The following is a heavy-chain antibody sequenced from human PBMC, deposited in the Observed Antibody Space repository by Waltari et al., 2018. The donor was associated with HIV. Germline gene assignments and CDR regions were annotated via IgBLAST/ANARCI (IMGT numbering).Heavy chain of an antibody. J-gene: IGHJ6*01. V-gene: IGHV4-39*01. D-gene: IGHD3-22*01. CDR2: VQSSAPS. CDR1: GVSVSARNYFLDTTPSFY. Sequence: HLQESGLGLVKPSETLSLNCNVSGVSVSARNYFLDTTPSFYWEWVRHPPGKGPELIAIVQSSAPSMGSPSLKCRVSLGVEPAMNQLSLNLASVTAADTAVYYCARRHFYDSSGYFVPRYSSLSDLEVRGPGTTVIVSS. CDR3: ARRHFYDSSGYFVPRYSSLSDLEV.